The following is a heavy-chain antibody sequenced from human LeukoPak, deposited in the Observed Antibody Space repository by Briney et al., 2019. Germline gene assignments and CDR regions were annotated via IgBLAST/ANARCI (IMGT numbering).Heavy chain of an antibody. CDR1: GFIVSTNY. D-gene: IGHD3-10*01. CDR2: LYSGGTT. CDR3: ARSRQDLLWFGEAFNY. J-gene: IGHJ4*02. V-gene: IGHV3-66*01. Sequence: GGSLRLSCAASGFIVSTNYMSWVRQAPGKGLEWVSVLYSGGTTYYADSVKGRFTISRDNAKNSLYLQMNSLRAEDTAVYYCARSRQDLLWFGEAFNYWGQGTLVTVSS.